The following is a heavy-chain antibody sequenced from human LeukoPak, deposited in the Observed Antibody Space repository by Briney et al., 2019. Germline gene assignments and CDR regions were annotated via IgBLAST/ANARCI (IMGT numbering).Heavy chain of an antibody. D-gene: IGHD2-21*02. CDR3: ARGVVTPRYDAFDI. V-gene: IGHV4-34*01. J-gene: IGHJ3*02. CDR2: INHSGST. Sequence: SETLSLTCAVYGGSFSGYYWSWIRRPPGKGLEWIGEINHSGSTNYNPSLKSRVTISVDTSKNQFSLKLSSVTAADTAVYYCARGVVTPRYDAFDIWGQGTMVTVSS. CDR1: GGSFSGYY.